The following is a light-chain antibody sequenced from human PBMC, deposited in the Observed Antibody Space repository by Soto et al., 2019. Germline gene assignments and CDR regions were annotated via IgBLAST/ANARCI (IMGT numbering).Light chain of an antibody. CDR3: QQYDILPIT. CDR2: DAS. CDR1: QNINNY. J-gene: IGKJ5*01. Sequence: EIQIARPPATLSASVGDRVNFTCQASQNINNYLNWYQQKPGKATNLLIYDASNLEIGVPSRFSGSGSGTHFTFTLRSLQTEDIGISYCQQYDILPITVGRGTRLEIK. V-gene: IGKV1-33*01.